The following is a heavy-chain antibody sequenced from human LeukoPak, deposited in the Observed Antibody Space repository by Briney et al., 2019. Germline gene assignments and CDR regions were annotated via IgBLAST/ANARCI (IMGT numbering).Heavy chain of an antibody. CDR2: VSDNGGAT. D-gene: IGHD3-10*01. CDR3: ARDRRRFGESDGAFDI. Sequence: GGSLRLSCVASGFTFSTFAVTWVRQAPGKGLEWVSTVSDNGGATFYADSVKGRFTISRDNSKNTLYLQMNSLRAEDTAVYYCARDRRRFGESDGAFDIWGQGTMVTVSS. V-gene: IGHV3-23*01. J-gene: IGHJ3*02. CDR1: GFTFSTFA.